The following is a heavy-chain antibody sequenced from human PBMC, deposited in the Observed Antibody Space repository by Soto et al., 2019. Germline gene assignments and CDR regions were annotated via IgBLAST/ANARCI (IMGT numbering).Heavy chain of an antibody. CDR1: SDSISSYY. CDR2: IAYSGST. V-gene: IGHV4-59*01. Sequence: QVQLQESGPGLVKPSETLSLTCTVSSDSISSYYWSWIRQPPGKRLEWIGYIAYSGSTDYNPSLKSRVTISGDTSKKQFSLKVSSVTAADTAGYYCARGTSWQLPFDYWGQGNLVTVSS. CDR3: ARGTSWQLPFDY. J-gene: IGHJ4*02. D-gene: IGHD6-13*01.